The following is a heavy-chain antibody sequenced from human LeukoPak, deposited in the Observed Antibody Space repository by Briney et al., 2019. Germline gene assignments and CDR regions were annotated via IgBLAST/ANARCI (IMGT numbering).Heavy chain of an antibody. CDR1: GFTFSSYW. D-gene: IGHD3-3*01. CDR2: ISSGGGTT. V-gene: IGHV3-48*04. J-gene: IGHJ4*01. CDR3: ARGRDLSGYYTPLDF. Sequence: GGSLRLSCAAAGFTFSSYWMSWVRQPPGKGLEWVSHISSGGGTTYYADSVKGRFTISRDNAKKSVSLQMNSLRADDTAVYYCARGRDLSGYYTPLDFWGHGTLVTVSS.